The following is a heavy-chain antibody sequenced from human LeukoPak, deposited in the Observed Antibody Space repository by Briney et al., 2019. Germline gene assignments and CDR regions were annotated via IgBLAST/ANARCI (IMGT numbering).Heavy chain of an antibody. D-gene: IGHD3-16*01. J-gene: IGHJ4*02. CDR3: AKVSGEGFDS. CDR1: GFTFSSYA. CDR2: ISGSGGST. Sequence: GGSLRLSGAASGFTFSSYAMSWVRPAPGKGLEGLSAISGSGGSTYYADSVKGRFTISRDNSKSTLYLQMNSLRAEDTAVYYCAKVSGEGFDSWGQGTLVTVSS. V-gene: IGHV3-23*01.